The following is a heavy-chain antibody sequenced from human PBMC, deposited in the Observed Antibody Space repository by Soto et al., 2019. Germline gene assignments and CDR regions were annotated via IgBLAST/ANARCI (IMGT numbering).Heavy chain of an antibody. V-gene: IGHV3-30-3*01. J-gene: IGHJ4*02. CDR3: ARAVKAQWLMNLDY. CDR1: GFTFSIYA. Sequence: QVQLVESGGGVVQPGRSQRLSCAASGFTFSIYAMHWVRQAPGKGLEWVAVISYDGSNKYYADSVKGRFTISRDNSKNTLYLQMNSLRAEDTAVYYCARAVKAQWLMNLDYWGQGTLVTVSS. D-gene: IGHD6-19*01. CDR2: ISYDGSNK.